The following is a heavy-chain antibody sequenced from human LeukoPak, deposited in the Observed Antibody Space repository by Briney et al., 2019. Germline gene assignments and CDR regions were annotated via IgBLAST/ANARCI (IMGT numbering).Heavy chain of an antibody. D-gene: IGHD6-13*01. Sequence: ASVKVFCKASGYTFTSCGISWVRQAPGQGLVWMRWISAYNGNTNYAQKLQGRVTMTRDTSISTAYMELSRLRSDDTAVYYCARGGIAAAGPHDAFDIWGQGTMVTVSS. V-gene: IGHV1-18*01. CDR1: GYTFTSCG. J-gene: IGHJ3*02. CDR2: ISAYNGNT. CDR3: ARGGIAAAGPHDAFDI.